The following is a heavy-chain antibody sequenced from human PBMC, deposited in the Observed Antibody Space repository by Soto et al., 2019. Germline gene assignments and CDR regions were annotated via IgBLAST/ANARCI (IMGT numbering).Heavy chain of an antibody. J-gene: IGHJ4*02. V-gene: IGHV5-10-1*01. D-gene: IGHD2-21*02. CDR1: GYTFTTYW. CDR3: ACPRQDYGDRAYAY. CDR2: IDPSDSYT. Sequence: PGESLKISCQGSGYTFTTYWITWVRQMPGRGLEWMGRIDPSDSYTNYSPSFQGHVTISADKSTNTAYLEWRSLKASDSAIYYCACPRQDYGDRAYAYWGQGTLVTVAS.